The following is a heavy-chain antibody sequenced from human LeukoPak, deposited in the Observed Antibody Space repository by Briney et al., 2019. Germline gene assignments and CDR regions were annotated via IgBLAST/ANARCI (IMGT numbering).Heavy chain of an antibody. CDR3: ARDRRPFDY. Sequence: PGGSLRLSCAASGFTFSSYSMNWVRQAPGKGLEWVSYISSSGSTIYYADSVKGRFTISRDNAKNSLYLQMNSLRAEDTAVYYCARDRRPFDYWGQGTLVTVSS. CDR1: GFTFSSYS. V-gene: IGHV3-48*03. D-gene: IGHD6-6*01. CDR2: ISSSGSTI. J-gene: IGHJ4*02.